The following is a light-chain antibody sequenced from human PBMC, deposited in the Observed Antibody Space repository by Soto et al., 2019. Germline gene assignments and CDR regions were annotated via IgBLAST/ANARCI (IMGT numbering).Light chain of an antibody. CDR3: QQYDNSPPYT. CDR2: GAS. Sequence: EIVLTQSPGTLSLSPGERATLSCRASQSIISTYLAWYQQKPGQAPRLLIYGASTRATGIPDRFSGSGSGTDFTLTISRLEPEDFAVYYCQQYDNSPPYTFGQGTKLEIK. V-gene: IGKV3-20*01. J-gene: IGKJ2*01. CDR1: QSIISTY.